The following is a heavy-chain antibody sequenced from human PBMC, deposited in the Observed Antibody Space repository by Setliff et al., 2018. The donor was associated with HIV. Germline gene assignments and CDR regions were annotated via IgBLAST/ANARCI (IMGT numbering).Heavy chain of an antibody. CDR1: GYRFIGHY. J-gene: IGHJ4*01. D-gene: IGHD2-21*01. CDR2: VNPETGDP. CDR3: ATGIPSDLDY. Sequence: ASVKVSCKTSGYRFIGHYLHWVRLAPGQGPEWVGWVNPETGDPNYAQKFRGRVLMTRDTSITTAFLHVAKLTSDDTAIYYCATGIPSDLDYWGQGTLVTVSS. V-gene: IGHV1-2*02.